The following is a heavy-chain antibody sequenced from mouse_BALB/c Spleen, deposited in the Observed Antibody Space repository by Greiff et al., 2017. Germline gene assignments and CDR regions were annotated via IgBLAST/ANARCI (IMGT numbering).Heavy chain of an antibody. Sequence: EVKVEESGGGLVQPKGSLKLSCAASGFTFNTYAMNWVRQAPGKGLEWVARIRSKSNNYATYYADSVKDRFTISRDDSQSMLYLQMNNLKTEDTAMYYCVSNWFAYWGQGTLVTVSA. CDR3: VSNWFAY. V-gene: IGHV10-1*02. J-gene: IGHJ3*01. CDR2: IRSKSNNYAT. CDR1: GFTFNTYA.